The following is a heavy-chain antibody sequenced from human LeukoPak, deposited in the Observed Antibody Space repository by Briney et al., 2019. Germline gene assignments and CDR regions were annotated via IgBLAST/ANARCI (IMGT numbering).Heavy chain of an antibody. V-gene: IGHV3-21*01. CDR1: GFTFSDYS. CDR3: ARDRYSSSSGIDY. CDR2: ISSSGSYT. Sequence: GGSLRLSCTASGFTFSDYSMNWVRQAPGKGLQWVSSISSSGSYTYYADSLKGRFTISRDNAKNSLFLQMYSLRAEDTAVYYCARDRYSSSSGIDYWGQGTLVTVSS. D-gene: IGHD6-6*01. J-gene: IGHJ4*02.